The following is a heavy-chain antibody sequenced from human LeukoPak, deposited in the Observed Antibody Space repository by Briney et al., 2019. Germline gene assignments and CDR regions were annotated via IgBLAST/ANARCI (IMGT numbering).Heavy chain of an antibody. CDR2: IYYSGST. J-gene: IGHJ4*02. V-gene: IGHV4-39*01. CDR3: ASPMSGSYPGFDY. CDR1: GGSISSSSYY. D-gene: IGHD1-26*01. Sequence: PSETLSLTCTVSGGSISSSSYYWGWIRQPPGKGLEWIGSIYYSGSTYYNPSLKSRVTISVDTSKNQFSLKLSSVTAADTAVYYCASPMSGSYPGFDYWGQGTLVTVSS.